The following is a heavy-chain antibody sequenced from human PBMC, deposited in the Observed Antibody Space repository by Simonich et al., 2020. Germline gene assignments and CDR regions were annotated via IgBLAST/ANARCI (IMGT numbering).Heavy chain of an antibody. Sequence: QVQLQESGPGLVKPSETLSLTCTVSGGSISSYYWSWIRQPPGKGLEWIGYIYYSGDTNYNPSLKSRVTISVDTSKNQFYLKLSSVTAADTAVYYCARHDRWLQFYFDYWGQGTLVTVSS. CDR2: IYYSGDT. CDR3: ARHDRWLQFYFDY. J-gene: IGHJ4*02. D-gene: IGHD5-12*01. V-gene: IGHV4-59*08. CDR1: GGSISSYY.